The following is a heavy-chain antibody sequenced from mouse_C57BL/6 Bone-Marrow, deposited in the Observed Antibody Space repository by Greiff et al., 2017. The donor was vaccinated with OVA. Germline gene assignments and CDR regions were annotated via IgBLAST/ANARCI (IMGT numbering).Heavy chain of an antibody. Sequence: QVQLQQSGAELVKPGASVKMSCKASGYTFTSYWITWVKQRPGQGLEWIGDIYPGSGSTNYNEKFKSKATLTVDTSSSTAYMQLSSLTSEDSAVYYWAREVCYDYDVGWYFDVWGTGTTVTVSS. CDR2: IYPGSGST. D-gene: IGHD2-4*01. CDR3: AREVCYDYDVGWYFDV. CDR1: GYTFTSYW. J-gene: IGHJ1*03. V-gene: IGHV1-55*01.